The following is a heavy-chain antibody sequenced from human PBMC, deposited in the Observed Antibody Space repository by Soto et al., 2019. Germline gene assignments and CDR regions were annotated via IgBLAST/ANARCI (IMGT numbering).Heavy chain of an antibody. Sequence: SETLSLTCTVSGGSISSYYWSWIRQPPGKGLEWIGYIYYSGSTNYNPSLKSRVTISVDTSKNQFSLKLSSVTAADTAVYYCARRRYSSGSNWFDPWGQGTLVTVSS. CDR2: IYYSGST. D-gene: IGHD6-19*01. CDR3: ARRRYSSGSNWFDP. J-gene: IGHJ5*02. CDR1: GGSISSYY. V-gene: IGHV4-59*08.